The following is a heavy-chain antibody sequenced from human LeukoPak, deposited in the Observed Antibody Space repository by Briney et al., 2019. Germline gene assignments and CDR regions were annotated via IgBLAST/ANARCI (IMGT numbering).Heavy chain of an antibody. CDR1: GFTFSSYW. Sequence: GGSLRLSCAASGFTFSSYWMHWVRQAPGRGLVWVSRINSDGSSASYADSVKGRFTISRDNAKNTLYLQMNSLRAEDTAVYYCARVEEMATRSVDYWGQGTLVTVSS. J-gene: IGHJ4*02. D-gene: IGHD5-24*01. CDR3: ARVEEMATRSVDY. V-gene: IGHV3-74*01. CDR2: INSDGSSA.